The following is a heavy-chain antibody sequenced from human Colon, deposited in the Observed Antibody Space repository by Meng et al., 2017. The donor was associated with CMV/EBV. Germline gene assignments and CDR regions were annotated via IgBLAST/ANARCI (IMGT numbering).Heavy chain of an antibody. J-gene: IGHJ4*02. CDR3: TKGMWGFGSSITSDY. CDR2: ISGAGTAT. CDR1: GFTFRTYA. Sequence: GESLKIYCAASGFTFRTYAMRWVRQAPRKGLGWVSSISGAGTATYYADSVKGRFTISRDTSNNTVYLQMNSLRAEDTAIYYCTKGMWGFGSSITSDYWGQGTLVTVSS. V-gene: IGHV3-23*01. D-gene: IGHD2-2*01.